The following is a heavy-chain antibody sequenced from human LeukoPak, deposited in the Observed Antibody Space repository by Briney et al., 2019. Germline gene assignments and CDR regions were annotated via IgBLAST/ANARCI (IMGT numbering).Heavy chain of an antibody. Sequence: KSSGTLSLTCAVSGGSISSSSWWSWVRQPPGKGLEWIGEIYHSGSTNYNPSLKSRVTISVDKSKNQFSLKLSSVTAADTAVYYCARVYSSSWYSVDYWGQGTLVTVSS. J-gene: IGHJ4*02. CDR3: ARVYSSSWYSVDY. V-gene: IGHV4-4*02. CDR1: GGSISSSSW. D-gene: IGHD6-13*01. CDR2: IYHSGST.